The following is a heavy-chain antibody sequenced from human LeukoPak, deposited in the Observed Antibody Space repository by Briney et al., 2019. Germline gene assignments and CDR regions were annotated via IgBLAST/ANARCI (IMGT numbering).Heavy chain of an antibody. CDR2: IIPIFGTA. CDR1: GGTFSSYA. V-gene: IGHV1-69*06. Sequence: SVKVSCKASGGTFSSYAISWVRQAPGQGLEWMGGIIPIFGTANYAQKFQGRVTITADKSTSTAYMELSSLRSEDTAVYYCARDARRVFGAGAHFDYWGQGTLVTVSS. D-gene: IGHD3-16*01. CDR3: ARDARRVFGAGAHFDY. J-gene: IGHJ4*02.